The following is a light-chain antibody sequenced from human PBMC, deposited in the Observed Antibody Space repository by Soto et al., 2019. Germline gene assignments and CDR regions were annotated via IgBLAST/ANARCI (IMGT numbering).Light chain of an antibody. CDR3: QQYYSYPRT. CDR1: QNIKNY. CDR2: AAS. Sequence: DIQMTQSPSSLSASVGDRVTITCRASQNIKNYLNWYQQKPGKAPKLLIYAASTLQSGVPSRFSGSGSGTDFTLTITCLQSEDFATYYCQQYYSYPRTFGQGTKVDIK. J-gene: IGKJ1*01. V-gene: IGKV1-39*01.